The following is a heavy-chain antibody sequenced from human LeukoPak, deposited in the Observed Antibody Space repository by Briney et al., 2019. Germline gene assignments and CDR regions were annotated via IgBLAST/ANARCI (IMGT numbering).Heavy chain of an antibody. CDR2: IYSGGST. V-gene: IGHV3-66*01. J-gene: IGHJ4*02. D-gene: IGHD3-22*01. CDR3: AKDLGDGDTMTDY. CDR1: GFTVSSNY. Sequence: GGSLRLSCAASGFTVSSNYMSWVRQAPGKGLEWVSVIYSGGSTYYADSVKGRFTISRDNSKNTLYLQMNSLRAEDTAVYYCAKDLGDGDTMTDYWGQGTLVTVSS.